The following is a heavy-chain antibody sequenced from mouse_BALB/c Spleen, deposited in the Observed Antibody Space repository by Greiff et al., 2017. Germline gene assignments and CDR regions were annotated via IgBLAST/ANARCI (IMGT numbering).Heavy chain of an antibody. V-gene: IGHV1-5*01. CDR2: INPRNSET. CDR1: GYTFPSHW. J-gene: IGHJ4*01. CDR3: TRGEVLYYYAKNY. D-gene: IGHD1-1*01. Sequence: VHVQQSGTELARPGASVQLSCKAPGYTFPSHWMHWVKQRPGQGLEWIGVINPRNSETSYNLKSKGKAKLTAVTSTSTAYMELSSLTNEDAAVFDCTRGEVLYYYAKNYWGQENAVTVS.